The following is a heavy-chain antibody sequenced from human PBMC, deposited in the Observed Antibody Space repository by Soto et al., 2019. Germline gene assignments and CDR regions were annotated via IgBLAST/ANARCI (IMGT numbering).Heavy chain of an antibody. Sequence: SVKVSCKASGGTFSSYAISWVRQAPGQGLEWMGGIIPIFGTANYAQKFQGRVTITADKSTSTAYMELSSLRSEDTAVYYCARERRYCSSTSCYPHWFDPWGQGTLVTVSS. CDR1: GGTFSSYA. CDR2: IIPIFGTA. D-gene: IGHD2-2*01. CDR3: ARERRYCSSTSCYPHWFDP. V-gene: IGHV1-69*06. J-gene: IGHJ5*02.